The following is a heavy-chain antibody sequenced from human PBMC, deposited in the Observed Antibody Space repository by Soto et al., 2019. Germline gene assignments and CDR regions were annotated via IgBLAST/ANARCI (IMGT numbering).Heavy chain of an antibody. V-gene: IGHV1-46*01. CDR3: ARSYYDYVWGSYRSAHFDY. CDR1: GYTFTSYY. D-gene: IGHD3-16*02. J-gene: IGHJ4*02. CDR2: INPSGDST. Sequence: QVQLVQSGAEVKKPGASVKVSCKASGYTFTSYYMHWEQQAPGQGLEWMGIINPSGDSTSYAQKFQGRVTMTRDTSTSTVYMELSSLRSVDTAVYYCARSYYDYVWGSYRSAHFDYWGRGTLVTVSS.